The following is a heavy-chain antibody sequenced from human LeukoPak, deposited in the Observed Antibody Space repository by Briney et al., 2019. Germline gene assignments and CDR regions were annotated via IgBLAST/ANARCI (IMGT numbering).Heavy chain of an antibody. Sequence: SQTLSLTCTVSSGSFSSGGYYWTWIRQHPGKGLEWIGYIHYSGSTYYNPSLKSRVTISVDTSKKQFSLKMNSVTAADTAVYYCARSLTNSFDYWGQGTLVTGSS. CDR1: SGSFSSGGYY. V-gene: IGHV4-31*03. J-gene: IGHJ4*02. D-gene: IGHD4-11*01. CDR3: ARSLTNSFDY. CDR2: IHYSGST.